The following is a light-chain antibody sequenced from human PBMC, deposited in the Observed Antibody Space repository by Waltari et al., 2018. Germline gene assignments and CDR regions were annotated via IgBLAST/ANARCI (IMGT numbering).Light chain of an antibody. CDR1: QSVSSY. J-gene: IGKJ2*01. CDR3: QQRSNWPPYT. V-gene: IGKV3-11*01. Sequence: CRSSQSVSSYLAWYQQNPGQAPRLLIYEASNRATGIPARFSGSGSGTDFTLTISSLEPEDFAVYYCQQRSNWPPYTFGQGTKLEIK. CDR2: EAS.